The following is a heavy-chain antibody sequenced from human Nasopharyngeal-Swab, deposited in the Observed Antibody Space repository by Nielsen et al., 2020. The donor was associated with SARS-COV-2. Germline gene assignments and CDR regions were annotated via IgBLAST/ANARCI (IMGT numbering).Heavy chain of an antibody. CDR1: GFTFSSYS. CDR2: ISSSSSYI. CDR3: ARAFMVRGALDY. Sequence: GESLKISCAASGFTFSSYSMNWVRQAPGKGLEWVSSISSSSSYIYYADSVKGRFTISRDNAKNSLYLQMNSLRAEDTAVYYCARAFMVRGALDYWGQGTLVTVSS. V-gene: IGHV3-21*01. J-gene: IGHJ4*02. D-gene: IGHD3-10*01.